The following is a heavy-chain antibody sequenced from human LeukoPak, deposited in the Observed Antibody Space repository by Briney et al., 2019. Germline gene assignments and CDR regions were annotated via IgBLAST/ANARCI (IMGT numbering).Heavy chain of an antibody. J-gene: IGHJ4*02. CDR3: ARHGRRRIGLTMIVVYYFDY. D-gene: IGHD3-22*01. Sequence: PSETLSLTCTVSGGSFSSSSYYWAWIRQPPGKGLEWIGSIYYSGSTYHNPSLKSRVTISVDTSKNQLSLRLSSVTAADTAVYYRARHGRRRIGLTMIVVYYFDYWGQGTLVTVSS. V-gene: IGHV4-39*01. CDR2: IYYSGST. CDR1: GGSFSSSSYY.